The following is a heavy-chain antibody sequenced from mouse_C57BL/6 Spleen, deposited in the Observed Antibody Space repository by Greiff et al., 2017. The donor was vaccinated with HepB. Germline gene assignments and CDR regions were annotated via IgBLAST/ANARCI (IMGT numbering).Heavy chain of an antibody. Sequence: QVQLKQPGAELVRPGSSVKLSCKASGYTFTSYWMHWVKQRPIQGLEWIGNIDPSDSETHYNQKFKDKATLTVDKSSSTAYMQLSSLTSEDSAVYYCARGGIYDGYYYFDYWGQGTTLTVSS. CDR2: IDPSDSET. CDR3: ARGGIYDGYYYFDY. D-gene: IGHD2-3*01. J-gene: IGHJ2*01. V-gene: IGHV1-52*01. CDR1: GYTFTSYW.